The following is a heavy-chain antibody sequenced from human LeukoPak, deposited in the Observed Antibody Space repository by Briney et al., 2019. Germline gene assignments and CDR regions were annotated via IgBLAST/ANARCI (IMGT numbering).Heavy chain of an antibody. V-gene: IGHV4-39*07. CDR1: GGSISSSSYY. J-gene: IGHJ4*02. Sequence: SETLSLTCTVSGGSISSSSYYWGWIRQPPGKGLEWIGSPSLKSRVTISVDTSRNQFSLKLSSVTAADTAAYYCARGPASGGSYYPVDYWGQGTLVTVSS. CDR3: ARGPASGGSYYPVDY. D-gene: IGHD1-26*01.